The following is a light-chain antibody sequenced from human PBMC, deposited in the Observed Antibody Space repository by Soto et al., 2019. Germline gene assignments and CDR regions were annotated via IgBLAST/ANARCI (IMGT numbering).Light chain of an antibody. Sequence: EIVLTQSPGTLSLSPEERATLSCRASQSVSSSFLAWYQQKPGQAPRLLIYGASSRATGIPDRFSGSGSGTDFTLTISRLEPEDFAVYYCQQYGSSPWTFGQGTTVEIK. V-gene: IGKV3-20*01. CDR1: QSVSSSF. J-gene: IGKJ1*01. CDR2: GAS. CDR3: QQYGSSPWT.